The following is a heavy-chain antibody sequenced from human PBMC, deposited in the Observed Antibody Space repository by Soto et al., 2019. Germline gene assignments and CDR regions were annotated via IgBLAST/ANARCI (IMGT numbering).Heavy chain of an antibody. CDR3: ARVYVPYHYYYMDV. J-gene: IGHJ6*03. CDR1: GGSFSGYY. CDR2: INHSGST. Sequence: SETLSLTCAVYGGSFSGYYWSWIRQPPGKGLEWIGEINHSGSTKYNPSLKSRVTPSVDTSTNQFSLKLSSVTAPDTAVYYCARVYVPYHYYYMDVWGKGTTVTVSS. D-gene: IGHD3-16*01. V-gene: IGHV4-34*01.